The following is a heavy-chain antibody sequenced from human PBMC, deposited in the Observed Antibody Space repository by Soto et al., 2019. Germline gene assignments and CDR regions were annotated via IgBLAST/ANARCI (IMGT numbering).Heavy chain of an antibody. Sequence: GGSLRLSCAASGFTFSSYAMSWVRQAPGKGLEWGSAIYSGGSTYYADSVKGRFTISRHNSKNTLYLQMTSLRAEDTAVYYCARVSGYNWNLFDYWGQGTLVTVSS. CDR2: IYSGGST. D-gene: IGHD1-20*01. CDR3: ARVSGYNWNLFDY. J-gene: IGHJ4*02. CDR1: GFTFSSYA. V-gene: IGHV3-53*04.